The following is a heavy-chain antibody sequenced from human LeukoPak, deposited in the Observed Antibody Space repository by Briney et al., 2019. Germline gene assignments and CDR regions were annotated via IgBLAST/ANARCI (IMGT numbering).Heavy chain of an antibody. CDR1: GGSISSYC. D-gene: IGHD6-13*01. CDR3: ARESYSSSWLIDY. Sequence: NPSETLSLTCTVSGGSISSYCWSWIRQPAGKGLEWIGRIYTSGSTNYNPSLKSRVTMSVDTSKNQFSLKLSSVTAADTAVYYCARESYSSSWLIDYWGQGTLVTVSS. J-gene: IGHJ4*02. V-gene: IGHV4-4*07. CDR2: IYTSGST.